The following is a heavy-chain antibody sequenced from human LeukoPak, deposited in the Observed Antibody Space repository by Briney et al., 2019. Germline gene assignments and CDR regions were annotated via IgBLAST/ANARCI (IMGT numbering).Heavy chain of an antibody. CDR3: ARGQKSVGRVLAGTTTYNYYYYMDV. D-gene: IGHD6-19*01. CDR2: ITNSSSKTI. V-gene: IGHV3-48*01. CDR1: GFSFSSYS. Sequence: GGSLRLSCAASGFSFSSYSMNWVRQAPGKGLEWVSYITNSSSKTIYYADSVKGRFTISRDNAKNSLSLQMNSLRAEDTAVYYCARGQKSVGRVLAGTTTYNYYYYMDVWGKGTTVTVSS. J-gene: IGHJ6*03.